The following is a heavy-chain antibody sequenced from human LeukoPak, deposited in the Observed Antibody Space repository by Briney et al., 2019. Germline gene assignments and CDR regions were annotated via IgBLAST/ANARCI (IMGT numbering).Heavy chain of an antibody. Sequence: ASVKVSCKASGYNFPAYFMHWVRQAPGQGLEWMGRINPNGGDTKYAQKFQGRVTMARDTSTSTAYMELSSLTSDDTAVYYCARVAYTSSWSNFDYWGQGTLVTVSP. CDR2: INPNGGDT. D-gene: IGHD6-13*01. J-gene: IGHJ4*02. V-gene: IGHV1-2*06. CDR1: GYNFPAYF. CDR3: ARVAYTSSWSNFDY.